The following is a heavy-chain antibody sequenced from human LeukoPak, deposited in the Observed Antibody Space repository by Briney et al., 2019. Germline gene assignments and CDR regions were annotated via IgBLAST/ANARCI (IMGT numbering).Heavy chain of an antibody. CDR1: GYTFTNYY. CDR3: ARENILSPPRWFDP. J-gene: IGHJ5*02. Sequence: ASVKVSCKASGYTFTNYYMHWVRQAPGQGLEWMGIINPSGGSTTYAQKFQGRVTMTSDTSTSTVSMELSSLRSEDTAVYYCARENILSPPRWFDPWGQGTRVTVSS. V-gene: IGHV1-46*01. CDR2: INPSGGST. D-gene: IGHD3-9*01.